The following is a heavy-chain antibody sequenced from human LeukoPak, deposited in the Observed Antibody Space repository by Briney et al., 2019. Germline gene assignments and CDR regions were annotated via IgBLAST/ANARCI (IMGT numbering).Heavy chain of an antibody. CDR1: GYTFTSYG. CDR2: ISAYNGNT. V-gene: IGHV1-18*01. D-gene: IGHD3-10*01. CDR3: ARGTPYYYGSGSDRSDP. J-gene: IGHJ5*02. Sequence: ASVKGSCKASGYTFTSYGISWVRQAPGQGLEWMGWISAYNGNTNYAQKLQGRVTMTPDTSTSTAYMELRILRSDNTPVYFCARGTPYYYGSGSDRSDPSGQGTLVTVSS.